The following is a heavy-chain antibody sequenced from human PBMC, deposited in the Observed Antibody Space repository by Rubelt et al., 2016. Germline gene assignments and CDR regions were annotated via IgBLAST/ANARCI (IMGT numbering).Heavy chain of an antibody. CDR1: GFTVRSNY. Sequence: EVQLLESGGGLVQPGGSLRLSCAASGFTVRSNYISWVRQAPGKGMEWVSAIYSDDNTYYADSVKGRFTISRDNAKNSLYLQMNSLRAEDTALYYCARDYSSSDWYFDLWGRGTLVTVSS. V-gene: IGHV3-53*01. D-gene: IGHD6-6*01. CDR3: ARDYSSSDWYFDL. J-gene: IGHJ2*01. CDR2: IYSDDNT.